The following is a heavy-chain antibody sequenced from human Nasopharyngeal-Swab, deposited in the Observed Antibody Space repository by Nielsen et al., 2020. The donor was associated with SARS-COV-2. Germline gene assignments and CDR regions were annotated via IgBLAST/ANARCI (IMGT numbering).Heavy chain of an antibody. Sequence: GESLKISCAASGFTFSSYGMHWVRQAPGKGLEWVAVISYDGSNKYYADSVKGRFTISRDNSKNTLYLQMNSLRAEDTAVYYCARNDIAVAGTAWFDPWGQGTLVTVSS. V-gene: IGHV3-30*03. D-gene: IGHD6-19*01. CDR3: ARNDIAVAGTAWFDP. CDR2: ISYDGSNK. J-gene: IGHJ5*02. CDR1: GFTFSSYG.